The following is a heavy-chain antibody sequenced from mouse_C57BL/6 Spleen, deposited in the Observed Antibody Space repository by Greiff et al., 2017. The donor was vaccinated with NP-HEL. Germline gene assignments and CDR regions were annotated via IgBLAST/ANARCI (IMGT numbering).Heavy chain of an antibody. CDR1: GFTFSDYG. J-gene: IGHJ4*01. D-gene: IGHD1-1*01. CDR3: ARGNTVDAMDY. Sequence: EVQLVESGGGLVKPGGSLKLSCAASGFTFSDYGMHWVRQAPEKGLEWVAYISSGSSTIYYADTVKGRFTISRDNDKNTLFLQMTSLRSEDTAMFCCARGNTVDAMDYWGQGTSVTVSS. V-gene: IGHV5-17*01. CDR2: ISSGSSTI.